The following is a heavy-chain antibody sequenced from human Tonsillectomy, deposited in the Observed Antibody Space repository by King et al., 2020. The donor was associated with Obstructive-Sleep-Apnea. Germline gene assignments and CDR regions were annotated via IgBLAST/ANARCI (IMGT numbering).Heavy chain of an antibody. CDR3: ARVTVTIEIDY. CDR1: GGSISSGGYS. D-gene: IGHD4-17*01. J-gene: IGHJ4*02. CDR2: IYHSGST. V-gene: IGHV4-30-2*01. Sequence: QLQESGSGLVKPSQTLSLTCAVSGGSISSGGYSWSWIRQPPGKGLEWIGYIYHSGSTYYNPSLKSRVTISVDRSKNQFSLKLSSVTAADTAVYYCARVTVTIEIDYWGQGTLVTVSS.